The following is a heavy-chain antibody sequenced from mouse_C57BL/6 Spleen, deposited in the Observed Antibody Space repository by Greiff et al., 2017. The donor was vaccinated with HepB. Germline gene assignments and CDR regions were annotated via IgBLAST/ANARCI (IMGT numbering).Heavy chain of an antibody. CDR2: IYPGDGDT. CDR3: ARGSGYPYYYAMDY. D-gene: IGHD3-2*02. J-gene: IGHJ4*01. CDR1: GYAFSSYW. V-gene: IGHV1-80*01. Sequence: LQESGAELVKPGASVKISCKASGYAFSSYWMNWVKQRPGKGLEWIGQIYPGDGDTNYNGKFKGKATLTADKSSSTAYMQLSSLTSEDSAVYFCARGSGYPYYYAMDYWGQGTSVTVSS.